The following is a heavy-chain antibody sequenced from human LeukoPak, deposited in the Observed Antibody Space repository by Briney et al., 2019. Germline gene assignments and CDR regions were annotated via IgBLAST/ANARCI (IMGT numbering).Heavy chain of an antibody. Sequence: GGSLRLSCATSGFTVSSNYMSWVRQAPGKGLEWVSVIYSGGSTYYADSVKGRFTISRDNSKNTLYLQMNSLRAEDTAVYYCAISMVVHSGIDYWGQGTLVTVSS. D-gene: IGHD3-10*01. CDR1: GFTVSSNY. CDR2: IYSGGST. V-gene: IGHV3-53*01. J-gene: IGHJ4*02. CDR3: AISMVVHSGIDY.